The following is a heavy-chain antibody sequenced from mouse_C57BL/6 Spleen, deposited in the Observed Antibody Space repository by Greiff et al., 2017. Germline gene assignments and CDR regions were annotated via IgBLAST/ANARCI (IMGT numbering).Heavy chain of an antibody. V-gene: IGHV1-85*01. CDR1: GYTFTSYD. Sequence: VQLQQSGPELVKPGASVKLSCKASGYTFTSYDINWVKQRPGQGLEWIGWIYPRDGSTKYNEKFKGKATLTVDTSSSTAYMELHSLTSEDSAVYFCARSVITTVVESSYWYFDVWGTGTTVTVAS. CDR2: IYPRDGST. J-gene: IGHJ1*03. CDR3: ARSVITTVVESSYWYFDV. D-gene: IGHD1-1*01.